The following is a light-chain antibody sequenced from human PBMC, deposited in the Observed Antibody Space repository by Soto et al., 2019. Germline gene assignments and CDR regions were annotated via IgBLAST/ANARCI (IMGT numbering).Light chain of an antibody. CDR3: LQHNTFPWT. CDR2: GAF. J-gene: IGKJ1*01. V-gene: IGKV1-17*03. Sequence: IQMTQSPSAMVAILGDRITITCRASQGINDNLAWFQQKPGQVPKRLIYGAFSLQRGVPSQFSGSGSGTEFTLTISSLQPEDFATYYCLQHNTFPWTFGQGTKVDIK. CDR1: QGINDN.